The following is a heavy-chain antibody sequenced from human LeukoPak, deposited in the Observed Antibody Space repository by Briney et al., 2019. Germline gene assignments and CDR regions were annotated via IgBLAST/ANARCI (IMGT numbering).Heavy chain of an antibody. CDR1: GYTLTSYY. V-gene: IGHV1-2*02. Sequence: ASVKVSCKASGYTLTSYYMHWVRQAPGQGLEWMGWINPNTGDTSVAQKFQGRVTLTRDTSISTAYMELSRLKSYDTAVYYCARLFNYYDNSGYYQYYFDYWGQGTLVTVSS. J-gene: IGHJ4*02. CDR3: ARLFNYYDNSGYYQYYFDY. D-gene: IGHD3-22*01. CDR2: INPNTGDT.